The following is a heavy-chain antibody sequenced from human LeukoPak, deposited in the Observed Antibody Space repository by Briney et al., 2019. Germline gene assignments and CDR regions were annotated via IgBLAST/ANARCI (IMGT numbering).Heavy chain of an antibody. D-gene: IGHD3-10*01. J-gene: IGHJ4*02. V-gene: IGHV4-4*07. CDR3: AGREF. CDR1: GAPISSYY. CDR2: VYTSGTP. Sequence: SETLSLTCTVSGAPISSYYWSCIRQSAGKGLEWIGRVYTSGTPNYNPSFRSRLTMSVDTSKNQFSLRLNSVTAADTAVYYCAGREFWGRGTLVTVSS.